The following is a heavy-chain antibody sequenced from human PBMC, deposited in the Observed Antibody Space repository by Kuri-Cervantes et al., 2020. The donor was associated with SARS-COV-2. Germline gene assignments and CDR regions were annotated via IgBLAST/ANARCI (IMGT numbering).Heavy chain of an antibody. D-gene: IGHD6-19*01. CDR2: INHSGST. J-gene: IGHJ3*02. Sequence: ESLKISCAVYGGSFSGYYWSWIRQPPGKGLEWIGEINHSGSTNYNPSLKSRVTISVDTSKNQFSLKLSSVTAADTAVYYCARPNIKQWLVLFGTGGAFDIWGQGTMVTVSS. V-gene: IGHV4-34*01. CDR3: ARPNIKQWLVLFGTGGAFDI. CDR1: GGSFSGYY.